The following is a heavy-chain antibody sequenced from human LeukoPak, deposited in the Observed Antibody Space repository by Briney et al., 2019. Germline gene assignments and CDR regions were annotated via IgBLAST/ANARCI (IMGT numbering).Heavy chain of an antibody. J-gene: IGHJ4*02. V-gene: IGHV3-20*04. CDR2: INWNGGST. CDR1: GFTFDDYG. Sequence: GGSLRLSCAASGFTFDDYGMGWVRQAPGKGLEWVSGINWNGGSTGYADSVKGRFTISRDNAKNSLYLQMNSLRAEDTALYYCARDFSYYYDSSGSFGYWGQGTLVTVSS. CDR3: ARDFSYYYDSSGSFGY. D-gene: IGHD3-22*01.